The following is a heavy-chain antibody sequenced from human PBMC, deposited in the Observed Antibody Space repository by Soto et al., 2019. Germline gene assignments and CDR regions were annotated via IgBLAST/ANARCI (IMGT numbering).Heavy chain of an antibody. CDR1: GFTFSSYG. CDR3: AKYFDSYGVFLGYFDL. V-gene: IGHV3-30*18. J-gene: IGHJ2*01. Sequence: GGSLRLSCAASGFTFSSYGMHWVRQAPGKGLEWVAVISYDGSNKYYADSVKGRFTISRDNSKNTLYLQMNSLRAEDTAVYYCAKYFDSYGVFLGYFDLWGRGTLVPVSS. CDR2: ISYDGSNK. D-gene: IGHD5-18*01.